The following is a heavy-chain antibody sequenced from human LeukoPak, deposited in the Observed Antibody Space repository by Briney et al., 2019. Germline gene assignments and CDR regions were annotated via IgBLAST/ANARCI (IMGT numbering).Heavy chain of an antibody. Sequence: GESLKISCKGSGYSFTSYRIGWVRQMPGKGLEWMGIIYPGDSGTRYSPSFQGQVTISADKSISTAYLQWSSLKASDTAMYYCARLGIAAAALYYFDYWGQGTLVTVSS. CDR3: ARLGIAAAALYYFDY. D-gene: IGHD6-13*01. CDR1: GYSFTSYR. J-gene: IGHJ4*02. CDR2: IYPGDSGT. V-gene: IGHV5-51*01.